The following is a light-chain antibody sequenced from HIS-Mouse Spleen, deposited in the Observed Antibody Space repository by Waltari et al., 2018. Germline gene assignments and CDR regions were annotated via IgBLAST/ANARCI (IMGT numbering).Light chain of an antibody. J-gene: IGKJ3*01. CDR1: QDISNY. CDR2: YAS. V-gene: IGKV1-33*01. CDR3: QQYDNLHRLT. Sequence: DIQMTQSPSSLSASVGDRVTITCQASQDISNYLNWYQQKQGQAPKLLIYYASNLETGGPSRFSGGGSGTDFTFTISSLQPEDIATYYCQQYDNLHRLTFGPGTKVDIK.